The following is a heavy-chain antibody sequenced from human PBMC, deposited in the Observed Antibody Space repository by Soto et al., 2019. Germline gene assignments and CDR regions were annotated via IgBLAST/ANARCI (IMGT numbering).Heavy chain of an antibody. D-gene: IGHD5-18*01. V-gene: IGHV4-31*03. CDR1: GGSISSEGYY. CDR3: ARGGGYSYGPYYFDY. J-gene: IGHJ4*02. CDR2: IYYSGTT. Sequence: SETLSLTCTVSGGSISSEGYYWSWFRQLPGKGLEWIGDIYYSGTTYHNPSLRSRLTISGDASKNQFSLKLSSVTAADTALYYCARGGGYSYGPYYFDYWGQGTLVTVSS.